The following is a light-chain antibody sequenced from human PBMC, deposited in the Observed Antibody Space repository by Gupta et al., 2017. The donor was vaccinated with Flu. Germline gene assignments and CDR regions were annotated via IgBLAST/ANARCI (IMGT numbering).Light chain of an antibody. CDR1: TLSTQY. CDR2: KDT. J-gene: IGLJ3*02. Sequence: SYELTQPPSLSVSPGQTARITCHGDTLSTQYTYWYQQKPGQAPVLVIFKDTERPSGIPERFSGSNSGTTVTLTISGVQAEDEAAYYCQSADNSGTYVVFGGGTRLTV. CDR3: QSADNSGTYVV. V-gene: IGLV3-25*03.